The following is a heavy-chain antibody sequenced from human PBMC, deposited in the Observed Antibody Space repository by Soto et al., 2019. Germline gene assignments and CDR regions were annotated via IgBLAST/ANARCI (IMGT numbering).Heavy chain of an antibody. D-gene: IGHD6-13*01. Sequence: GGSLRLSCAASGFTFSSYAMSWVRQAPGKGLEWVSAISGSGGSTYYADSVKGRFTISRDNSKNTLYLQMNSLRAEDTAVYYCAKDETAYYKGYSSSWYRSYFDYWGQGTLVTVSS. CDR1: GFTFSSYA. J-gene: IGHJ4*02. CDR3: AKDETAYYKGYSSSWYRSYFDY. V-gene: IGHV3-23*01. CDR2: ISGSGGST.